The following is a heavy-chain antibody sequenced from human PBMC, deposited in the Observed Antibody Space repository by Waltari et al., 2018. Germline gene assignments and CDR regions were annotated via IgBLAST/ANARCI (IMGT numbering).Heavy chain of an antibody. CDR3: AKQAKYSYESTGYYVDQ. V-gene: IGHV3-30*14. CDR1: GVTFSSNS. J-gene: IGHJ4*02. CDR2: IANDGSNK. Sequence: QVQLVQSGAEVKKAGSSVKVSCMASGVTFSSNSVSWVRQAPGQGLEWVAVIANDGSNKYYSDSGKGRLTISRDKPNNSVYLQLNSLRPEDTALYFWAKQAKYSYESTGYYVDQWGQGTLVTVSS. D-gene: IGHD3-22*01.